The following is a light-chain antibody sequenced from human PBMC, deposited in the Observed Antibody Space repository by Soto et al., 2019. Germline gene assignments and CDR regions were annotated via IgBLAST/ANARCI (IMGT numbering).Light chain of an antibody. V-gene: IGKV3-11*01. J-gene: IGKJ4*01. CDR1: QSVSSY. Sequence: EIVLTQSPATLSLSPGERATLSCRASQSVSSYLVWYQQKPGQAPRLLISDASNRATGIPARFSGSGSGADFTLTSSSIEPEDFAVYYCQQLANWPLTFGGGTKVEIK. CDR3: QQLANWPLT. CDR2: DAS.